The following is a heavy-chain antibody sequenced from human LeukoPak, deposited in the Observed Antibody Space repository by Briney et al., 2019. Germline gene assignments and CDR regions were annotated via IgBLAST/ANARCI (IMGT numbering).Heavy chain of an antibody. V-gene: IGHV1-69*06. Sequence: ASVKVSCKASGGTFSSYAISWVRQAPGQGLEWMGGIIPIFGTSSYAQKFHDRVTITADKSTSTAYMELSSLRSEDTAVYYCAREGGLAAAGTNWFDTWGQGTLVTVSS. J-gene: IGHJ5*02. D-gene: IGHD6-13*01. CDR2: IIPIFGTS. CDR3: AREGGLAAAGTNWFDT. CDR1: GGTFSSYA.